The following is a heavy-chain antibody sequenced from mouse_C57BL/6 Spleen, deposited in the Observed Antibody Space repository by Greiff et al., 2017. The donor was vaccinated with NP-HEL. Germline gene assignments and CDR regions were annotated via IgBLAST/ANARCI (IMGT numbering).Heavy chain of an antibody. CDR3: TPSRFAY. J-gene: IGHJ3*01. CDR1: GYTFTDYE. CDR2: IDPETGGT. V-gene: IGHV1-15*01. Sequence: VQLVESGAELVRPGASVTLSCKASGYTFTDYEMHWVKQTPVHGLEWIGAIDPETGGTAYNQKFKGKAILTADKSSSTAYMELRSLTSEDSAVYYCTPSRFAYWGQGTLVTVSA.